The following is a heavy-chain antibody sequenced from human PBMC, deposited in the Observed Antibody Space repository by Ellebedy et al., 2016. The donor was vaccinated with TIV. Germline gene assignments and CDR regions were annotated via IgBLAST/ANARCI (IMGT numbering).Heavy chain of an antibody. D-gene: IGHD2-2*01. V-gene: IGHV2-5*01. CDR1: GFSLPTVGVG. CDR3: ARSVPAHPVQGAIDV. J-gene: IGHJ3*01. Sequence: SGPTLVKPTQTLTLTCTFSGFSLPTVGVGVGWIRQPPGKALECLALIFWNDDERYSPSLKSRLTITKDTSKNQVVLTMTNMDPVDTGTYYGARSVPAHPVQGAIDVWGQGTMVTVSS. CDR2: IFWNDDE.